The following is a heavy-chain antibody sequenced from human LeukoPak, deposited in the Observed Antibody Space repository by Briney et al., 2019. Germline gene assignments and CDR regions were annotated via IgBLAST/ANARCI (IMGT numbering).Heavy chain of an antibody. CDR2: INSDGSST. Sequence: GGSLRLSCAASGFTFSSYWMHWVRQAPGKGLVRVSRINSDGSSTSYADSVKGRFTISRDNAKNTLYLQMNSLRAEDTAVYYCARSRTYYYDSSGYYYGAFDYWGQGTLVTVSS. D-gene: IGHD3-22*01. J-gene: IGHJ4*02. V-gene: IGHV3-74*01. CDR1: GFTFSSYW. CDR3: ARSRTYYYDSSGYYYGAFDY.